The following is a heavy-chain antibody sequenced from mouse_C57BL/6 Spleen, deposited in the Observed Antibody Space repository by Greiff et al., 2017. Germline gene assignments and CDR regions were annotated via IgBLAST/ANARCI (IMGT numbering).Heavy chain of an antibody. Sequence: QVHVKQSGAELVKPGASVKISCKASGYAFSSYWMNWVKQRPGKGLEWIGQIYPGDGDTNYNGKFKGKATLTADKSSSTAYMQLSSLTSEDSAVYFCARGGDYRRYFDYWGQGTTLTVSS. CDR2: IYPGDGDT. V-gene: IGHV1-80*01. D-gene: IGHD2-4*01. CDR1: GYAFSSYW. J-gene: IGHJ2*01. CDR3: ARGGDYRRYFDY.